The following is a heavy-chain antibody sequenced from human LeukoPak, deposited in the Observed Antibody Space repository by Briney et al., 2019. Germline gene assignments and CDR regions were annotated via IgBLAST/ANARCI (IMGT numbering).Heavy chain of an antibody. Sequence: SETLSLTCTVSGGSISSGGYYWSWIRQHPERGLEWIGYIYYSGSTYYNPSLKSRVTISVDTSKNQFSLKLSSVTAADTAVYYCARDHGYSHGYFDYWGQGTLVTVSS. CDR1: GGSISSGGYY. D-gene: IGHD5-18*01. CDR2: IYYSGST. V-gene: IGHV4-31*03. J-gene: IGHJ4*02. CDR3: ARDHGYSHGYFDY.